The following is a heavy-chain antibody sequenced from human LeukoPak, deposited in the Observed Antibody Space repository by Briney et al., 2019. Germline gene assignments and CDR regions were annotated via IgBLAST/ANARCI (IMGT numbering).Heavy chain of an antibody. CDR3: AKDVWSYGMDV. J-gene: IGHJ6*02. Sequence: PGESLRLSCAASGFTFSTYSMNWVRQAPGKGLEWVAVISYDGSNKYYADSVKGRFTISRDNSKNRLYLQMNSLRAEDTAVYYCAKDVWSYGMDVWGQGTTVTVSS. CDR1: GFTFSTYS. D-gene: IGHD2-8*02. V-gene: IGHV3-30*13. CDR2: ISYDGSNK.